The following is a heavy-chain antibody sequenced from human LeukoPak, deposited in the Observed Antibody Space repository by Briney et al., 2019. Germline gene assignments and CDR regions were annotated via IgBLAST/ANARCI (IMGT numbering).Heavy chain of an antibody. D-gene: IGHD6-19*01. J-gene: IGHJ1*01. V-gene: IGHV3-23*01. CDR2: IDCDGGSG. Sequence: PGGSLRLSCTVSGFTLSSYEMSWIRQAPGKGLEWVSSIDCDGGSGHYADSVKGRFTISRDNSNNTLFLHLNSLRGEDTAVYYCTRNSGWYGLSWGQGTLVTVSS. CDR3: TRNSGWYGLS. CDR1: GFTLSSYE.